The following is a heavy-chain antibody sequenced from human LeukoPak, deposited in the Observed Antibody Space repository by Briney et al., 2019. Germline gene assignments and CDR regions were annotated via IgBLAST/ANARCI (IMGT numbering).Heavy chain of an antibody. J-gene: IGHJ6*04. V-gene: IGHV3-74*01. CDR3: ARETSITIFGVVTDGGMDV. Sequence: PAGGSLRLSCAASGFTFSSYWMHWVRQAPGKGLVWVSRINIDGSSTSYADSVKGRFTISRDNAKNTLYLQMNSLRAEDTAVYYCARETSITIFGVVTDGGMDVWGKGTTVTVSS. D-gene: IGHD3-3*01. CDR1: GFTFSSYW. CDR2: INIDGSST.